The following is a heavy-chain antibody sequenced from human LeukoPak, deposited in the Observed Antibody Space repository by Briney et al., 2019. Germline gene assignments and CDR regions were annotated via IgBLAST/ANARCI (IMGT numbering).Heavy chain of an antibody. CDR3: ARMSYYDSSGDNWFDP. J-gene: IGHJ5*02. CDR2: MNPNSGNT. Sequence: ASVKVSCKASGYTFTSYDINWVRQATGQGLEWMGWMNPNSGNTGYAQKFHGRVTMTRDTSISTAYMELSSLRSEDTAVYYCARMSYYDSSGDNWFDPWGQGTLVTVSS. CDR1: GYTFTSYD. V-gene: IGHV1-8*01. D-gene: IGHD3-22*01.